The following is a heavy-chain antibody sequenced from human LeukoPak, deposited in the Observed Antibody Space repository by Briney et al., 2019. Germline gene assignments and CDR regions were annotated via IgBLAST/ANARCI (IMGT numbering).Heavy chain of an antibody. J-gene: IGHJ6*03. D-gene: IGHD3-10*01. CDR2: IIPIFGAA. V-gene: IGHV1-69*06. CDR3: ARAIRGSKIASRYYFYYMDV. Sequence: SVKVSCKASGGTFSSYAISWVRQAPGQGLEWMGGIIPIFGAANYAQKFQGRVTTTADKSTSTAYMELSSLRSEDTAVYYCARAIRGSKIASRYYFYYMDVWGKGTTVTVSS. CDR1: GGTFSSYA.